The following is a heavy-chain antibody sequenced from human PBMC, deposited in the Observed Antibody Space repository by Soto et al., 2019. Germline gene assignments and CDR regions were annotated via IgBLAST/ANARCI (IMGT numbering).Heavy chain of an antibody. Sequence: QVQLVQSGAEVKKPGASVKVSCKASGYTFTGYYMHCVRQAPGQGLEGMGWINPNSGGTNSAQKFQGRVTMTRDTSSSTAYMELSRLRSDDTAVYYCATPLVTPYSYGMDVWGQWTTVTVSS. V-gene: IGHV1-2*02. CDR2: INPNSGGT. CDR3: ATPLVTPYSYGMDV. J-gene: IGHJ6*02. D-gene: IGHD3-9*01. CDR1: GYTFTGYY.